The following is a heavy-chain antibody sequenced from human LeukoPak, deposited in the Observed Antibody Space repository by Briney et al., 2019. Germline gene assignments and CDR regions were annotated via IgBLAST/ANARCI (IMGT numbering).Heavy chain of an antibody. D-gene: IGHD3-3*01. CDR1: GFTFSTYA. V-gene: IGHV3-23*01. Sequence: GGSLRLSCAASGFTFSTYAMRWVRQAPGKGLDWVSSIIYSGGSTYYADSVKGRFTISRDNSKNTLYLQMNSLRVEDTAIYYCAKSRYDFWSCGDYWGQGTLVTVSS. J-gene: IGHJ4*02. CDR3: AKSRYDFWSCGDY. CDR2: IIYSGGST.